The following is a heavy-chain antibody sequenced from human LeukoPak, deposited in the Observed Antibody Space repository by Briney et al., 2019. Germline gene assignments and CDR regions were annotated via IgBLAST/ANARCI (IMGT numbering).Heavy chain of an antibody. V-gene: IGHV4-59*08. Sequence: SETLSLTRTDPGDSLSAYYWSWIRQPPGKGLERIAAISNSDSTNYNPSLKCRVTMSLDTSNTPFSLKLSSVTAADTSMYFCARHDTDGWYSTLWRQGTLLTVSS. CDR1: GDSLSAYY. D-gene: IGHD6-19*01. CDR2: ISNSDST. J-gene: IGHJ4*02. CDR3: ARHDTDGWYSTL.